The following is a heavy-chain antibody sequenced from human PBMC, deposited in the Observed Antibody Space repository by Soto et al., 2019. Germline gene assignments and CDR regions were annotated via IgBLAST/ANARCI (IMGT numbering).Heavy chain of an antibody. V-gene: IGHV1-2*02. CDR1: GYTFTGYY. J-gene: IGHJ3*02. CDR3: ARDRHCSSTSCYGGHDAFDI. Sequence: ASVKVSCKASGYTFTGYYMHWVRQAPGQGLEWMGWINPNSGGTNYAQKFQGRVTMTRDTSISTAYMELSRLRSDDTAVYYCARDRHCSSTSCYGGHDAFDIWGQGTMVTVSS. CDR2: INPNSGGT. D-gene: IGHD2-2*01.